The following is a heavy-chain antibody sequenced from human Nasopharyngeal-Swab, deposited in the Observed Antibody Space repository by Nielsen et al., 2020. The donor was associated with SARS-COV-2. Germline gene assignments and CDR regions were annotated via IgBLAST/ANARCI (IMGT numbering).Heavy chain of an antibody. J-gene: IGHJ4*02. CDR3: ATKDYSGPYWPDFDF. V-gene: IGHV4-28*01. D-gene: IGHD2-8*02. Sequence: WIRQPPGKGLEWIGEIYYSGSTTYNPSLKSRVTMSMDRSKNQFSLNLNSVTAADTAVYYCATKDYSGPYWPDFDFWGQGTLVTASS. CDR2: IYYSGST.